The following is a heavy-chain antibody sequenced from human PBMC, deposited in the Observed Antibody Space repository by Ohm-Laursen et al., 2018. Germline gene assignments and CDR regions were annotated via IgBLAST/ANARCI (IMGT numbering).Heavy chain of an antibody. Sequence: SLRLSCSASGFTFSISGMTWVRQAPGKGLEWVSGISVSGSSTDYADSVKGRFTISRDNSKNTLYLQMNSLRAEDTAVYYCAKDGMRQSYYGMDVWGQGTTVTVSS. CDR1: GFTFSISG. J-gene: IGHJ6*02. CDR2: ISVSGSST. D-gene: IGHD2-8*01. V-gene: IGHV3-23*01. CDR3: AKDGMRQSYYGMDV.